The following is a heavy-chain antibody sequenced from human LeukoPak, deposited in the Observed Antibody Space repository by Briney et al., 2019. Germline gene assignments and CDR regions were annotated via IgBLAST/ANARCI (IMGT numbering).Heavy chain of an antibody. D-gene: IGHD3-3*01. V-gene: IGHV1-18*01. CDR2: ISAYNGNT. J-gene: IGHJ5*02. CDR3: ARANHALRLRAWSPTNWFDP. Sequence: ASVKVSCKASGYTFTSYGISWVRQAPGQGLEWMGWISAYNGNTNYAQKLQGRVTMTTDTSTSTAYMELRSLGSDDTAVYYCARANHALRLRAWSPTNWFDPWGQGTLATVSS. CDR1: GYTFTSYG.